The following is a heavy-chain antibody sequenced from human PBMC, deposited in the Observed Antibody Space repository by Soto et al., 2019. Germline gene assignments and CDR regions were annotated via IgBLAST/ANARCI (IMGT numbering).Heavy chain of an antibody. J-gene: IGHJ6*02. V-gene: IGHV4-59*01. CDR1: GGSISSYY. D-gene: IGHD6-19*01. Sequence: QVQLQESGPGLVKPSETLSLTCTVSGGSISSYYWSWIRQPPGKGLEWIGYIYYSGSTNYNPSLKSRCTFSEERSTNHFSLKLSFVTAAGTAVYYCARGGPVAVAGNNYYWYGMDVWGQGTTVTVSS. CDR2: IYYSGST. CDR3: ARGGPVAVAGNNYYWYGMDV.